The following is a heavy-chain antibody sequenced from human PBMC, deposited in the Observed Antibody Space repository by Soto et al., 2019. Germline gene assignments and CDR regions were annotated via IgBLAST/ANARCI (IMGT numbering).Heavy chain of an antibody. V-gene: IGHV4-59*01. CDR2: IYYSGST. CDR3: ARAALRYFDWFYYYYVMDV. Sequence: SETLSLTCTVSGGSISSYYWSWIRQPPGKGLEWIGYIYYSGSTNYNPSLQSRVTISVDTSKNQFSLKLSSVTAADTAVYYCARAALRYFDWFYYYYVMDVWGQGTTVTVSS. J-gene: IGHJ6*02. CDR1: GGSISSYY. D-gene: IGHD3-9*01.